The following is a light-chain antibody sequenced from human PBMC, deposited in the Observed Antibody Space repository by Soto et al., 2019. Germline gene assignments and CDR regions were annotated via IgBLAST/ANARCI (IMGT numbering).Light chain of an antibody. CDR2: DAS. V-gene: IGKV3-11*01. CDR3: QQRSNWPLT. CDR1: QSLSSY. Sequence: EIVLTQSPATLSLSPWERATLSCRASQSLSSYLAWYQQKPGQAPRLLIYDASNRATGIPARFSGSGSGTDFTLTISSLEPEDFAVYYCQQRSNWPLTFGGGTKVDIK. J-gene: IGKJ4*01.